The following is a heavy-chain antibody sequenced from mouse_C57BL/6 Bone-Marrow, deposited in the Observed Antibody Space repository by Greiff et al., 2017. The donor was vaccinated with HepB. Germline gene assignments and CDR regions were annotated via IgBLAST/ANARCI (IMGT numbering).Heavy chain of an antibody. V-gene: IGHV1-54*01. J-gene: IGHJ2*01. CDR1: GYAFTNYL. CDR3: ARSPLYYPYYFDY. D-gene: IGHD1-1*01. CDR2: INPGSGGT. Sequence: VQLQQSGAELVRPGTSVKVSCKASGYAFTNYLIEWVKQRPGQGLEWIGVINPGSGGTNYNEKFKGKATLTADKSSSTAYMQLSSLTSEDSAVYFCARSPLYYPYYFDYWGQGTTLTVSS.